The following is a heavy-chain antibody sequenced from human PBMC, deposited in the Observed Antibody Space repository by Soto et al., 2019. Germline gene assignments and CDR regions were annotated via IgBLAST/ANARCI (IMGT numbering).Heavy chain of an antibody. CDR2: IWYDGSNK. CDR1: GFTFSSYG. V-gene: IGHV3-33*01. D-gene: IGHD4-4*01. J-gene: IGHJ6*02. Sequence: PGGSLRLSCAASGFTFSSYGMHWVRQAPGKGLEWVAVIWYDGSNKYYADSVKGRFTISRDNSKNTLYLQMNSLRAEDTAVYYCARDDYSNYCTPSYYGMDVWGQGTTVTVSS. CDR3: ARDDYSNYCTPSYYGMDV.